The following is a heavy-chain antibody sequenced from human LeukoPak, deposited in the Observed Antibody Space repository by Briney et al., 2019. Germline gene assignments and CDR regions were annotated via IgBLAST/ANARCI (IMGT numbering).Heavy chain of an antibody. CDR3: ARDDSGFDLGALEYYYGMDV. D-gene: IGHD5-12*01. CDR1: GFSFSSYS. J-gene: IGHJ6*02. V-gene: IGHV3-21*01. CDR2: ISSRSSYI. Sequence: GGSLRLSCAASGFSFSSYSMTWVRQAPGKGLEWVSSISSRSSYIFYAGSVKGRFTISRDNAKNSLYLQMNSLRAEDTAVYYCARDDSGFDLGALEYYYGMDVWGQGTTVTVSS.